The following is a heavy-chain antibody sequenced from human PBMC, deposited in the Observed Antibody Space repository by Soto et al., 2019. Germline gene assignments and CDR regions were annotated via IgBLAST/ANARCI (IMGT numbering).Heavy chain of an antibody. CDR2: ISWNSGSI. Sequence: PGGSLRLSCAASGFTFSNSSMNWVRQAPGKGLEWVSGISWNSGSIGYADSVKGRFTISRDNAKNSLYLQMNSLRAEDTALYYCAKGGGSNLIDYWGQGTLVTVSS. J-gene: IGHJ4*02. D-gene: IGHD2-15*01. CDR1: GFTFSNSS. CDR3: AKGGGSNLIDY. V-gene: IGHV3-9*01.